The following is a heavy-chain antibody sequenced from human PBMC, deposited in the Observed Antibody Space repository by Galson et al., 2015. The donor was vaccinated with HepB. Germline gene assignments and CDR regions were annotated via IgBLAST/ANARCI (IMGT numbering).Heavy chain of an antibody. CDR1: GFSFSNYG. J-gene: IGHJ4*02. CDR2: VRDNGSNQ. CDR3: ARDLNYYDRKAAY. V-gene: IGHV3-30*02. D-gene: IGHD3-22*01. Sequence: SLRLSCAASGFSFSNYGMNWVRQAPGKGLEWVAFVRDNGSNQIYPDSVKGRFTASKDTSKNNLYLQMNSLRVEDTAIYFCARDLNYYDRKAAYWGQGTRVTVSS.